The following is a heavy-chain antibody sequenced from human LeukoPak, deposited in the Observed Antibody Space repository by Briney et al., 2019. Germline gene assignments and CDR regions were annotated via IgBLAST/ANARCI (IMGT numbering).Heavy chain of an antibody. J-gene: IGHJ2*01. D-gene: IGHD6-13*01. CDR2: IKQDSSSK. CDR3: ASLPGGKTAALEFDL. V-gene: IGHV3-7*01. CDR1: GFTISNYW. Sequence: GGSLRLSCAASGFTISNYWMTWVRQAPGKGLEWVANIKQDSSSKYYVDSVKGRFTISRDNARNSLYLQMNSLRAEDTAVYYCASLPGGKTAALEFDLRGRGTLVTVSS.